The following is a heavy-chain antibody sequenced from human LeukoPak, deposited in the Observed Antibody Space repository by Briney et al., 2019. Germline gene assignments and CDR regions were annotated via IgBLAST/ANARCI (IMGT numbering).Heavy chain of an antibody. CDR1: GGSISSGDYY. D-gene: IGHD3-22*01. J-gene: IGHJ5*02. Sequence: SEPLSLTCTVAGGSISSGDYYWSWIRQPPGKGLEWIGYMYYSGSTYYNPSLKSRVTISIDTSKNQFSLKLTSVTAADTAVCYCARPYYYDSRIDPWGQGTLVIVSS. CDR2: MYYSGST. V-gene: IGHV4-30-4*01. CDR3: ARPYYYDSRIDP.